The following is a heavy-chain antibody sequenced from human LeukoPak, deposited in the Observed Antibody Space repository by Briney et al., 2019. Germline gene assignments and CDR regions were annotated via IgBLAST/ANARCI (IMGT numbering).Heavy chain of an antibody. Sequence: WASVKVSCKASGYTFTNYGISWVRQAPGQGLEWMGWISAFNGDTNYAQNLQDRVTMTTDTSTSTAYMELRSPRSDDTAVYYCATYSSGWTRGYWGQGTLVTVSS. CDR2: ISAFNGDT. V-gene: IGHV1-18*01. D-gene: IGHD6-19*01. CDR1: GYTFTNYG. CDR3: ATYSSGWTRGY. J-gene: IGHJ4*02.